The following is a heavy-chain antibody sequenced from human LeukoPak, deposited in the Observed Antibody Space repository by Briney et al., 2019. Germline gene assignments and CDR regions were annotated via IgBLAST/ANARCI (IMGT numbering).Heavy chain of an antibody. V-gene: IGHV4-34*01. J-gene: IGHJ5*02. CDR2: INHSGST. D-gene: IGHD3-22*01. Sequence: SETLSLTCAVYGGSFSGYYWTWIRQPPGKGLEWIGEINHSGSTNYNPSLKSRVTISVDTSKNQFSLKLSSVPAADTAVYYCARGRMYYDSSGYYYSEYNWFDPWGQGTLVTVSS. CDR1: GGSFSGYY. CDR3: ARGRMYYDSSGYYYSEYNWFDP.